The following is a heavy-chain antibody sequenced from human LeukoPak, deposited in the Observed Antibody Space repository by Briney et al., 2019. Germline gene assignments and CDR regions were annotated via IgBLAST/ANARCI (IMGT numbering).Heavy chain of an antibody. Sequence: PGGSLRLSCAASGFTVSSNYMNWVRQAPGKGLEWVSYISSSGSTIYYADSVKGRFTISRDNAKNSLYLQMNSLRAEDTAVYYCARVYTIPGSYYYYYYMDVWGKGTTVTISS. CDR1: GFTVSSNY. CDR3: ARVYTIPGSYYYYYYMDV. V-gene: IGHV3-48*03. CDR2: ISSSGSTI. D-gene: IGHD1-1*01. J-gene: IGHJ6*03.